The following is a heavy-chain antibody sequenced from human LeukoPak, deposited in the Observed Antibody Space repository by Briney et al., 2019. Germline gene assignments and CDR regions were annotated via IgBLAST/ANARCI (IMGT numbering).Heavy chain of an antibody. Sequence: GGSLRLSCATSGFTFSNHGMNWVRQAPGKGLEWVSGTSPSGDIKYYADSVKGRFTISRDNSKNTVYLVVISLTDEDTAVYYCAKDDAWLRYGEWSQGTLVTVSS. D-gene: IGHD3-10*01. V-gene: IGHV3-23*01. CDR1: GFTFSNHG. CDR3: AKDDAWLRYGE. J-gene: IGHJ4*02. CDR2: TSPSGDIK.